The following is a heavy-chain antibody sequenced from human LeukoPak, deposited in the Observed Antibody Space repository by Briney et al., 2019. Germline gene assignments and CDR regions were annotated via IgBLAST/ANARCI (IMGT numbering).Heavy chain of an antibody. CDR3: AKDWTTVVTPKGYYFDS. Sequence: GGSLRPSCAAAGFIFNNYATSWGRQPAGDGVEWVSAISTTGGSTYYADSLKGRFTVSRDNSKNTLSLQMASLRVEDTALYYCAKDWTTVVTPKGYYFDSWGKGTLVTVSS. J-gene: IGHJ4*02. CDR2: ISTTGGST. V-gene: IGHV3-23*01. D-gene: IGHD4-23*01. CDR1: GFIFNNYA.